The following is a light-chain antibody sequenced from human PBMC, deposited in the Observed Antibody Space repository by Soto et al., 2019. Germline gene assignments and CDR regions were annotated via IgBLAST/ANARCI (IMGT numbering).Light chain of an antibody. CDR2: GAS. V-gene: IGKV3-20*01. CDR3: QLFVSARTWT. J-gene: IGKJ1*01. CDR1: QSVSSSY. Sequence: FTPSPGTPAFSSGDRFTLSCRASQSVSSSYLAWYQQKPGQAPRLLIYGASSRATGIPDRFSGSGSGTDFTLTISSLEPEDFAVYYCQLFVSARTWTFAQGTKVDIK.